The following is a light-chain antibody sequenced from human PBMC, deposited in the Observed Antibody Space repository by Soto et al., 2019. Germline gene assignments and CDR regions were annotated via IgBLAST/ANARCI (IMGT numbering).Light chain of an antibody. CDR2: DAS. CDR3: SSYTSSCTLLV. V-gene: IGLV2-14*01. J-gene: IGLJ2*01. Sequence: QSALTQPASVSGSPGQAITISCTGTSSDVGGYNYVSWYQQHPGKAPKLMIYDASNRPSGVSNRFSGSKSGNTASLTISGLQAEDEADYYCSSYTSSCTLLVFGGGTKRTVL. CDR1: SSDVGGYNY.